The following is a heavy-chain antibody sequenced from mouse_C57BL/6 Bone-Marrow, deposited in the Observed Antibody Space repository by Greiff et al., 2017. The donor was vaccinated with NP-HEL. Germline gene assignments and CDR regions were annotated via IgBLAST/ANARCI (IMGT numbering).Heavy chain of an antibody. V-gene: IGHV1-50*01. CDR1: GYTFTSYW. Sequence: VQLQQPGAELVKPGASVKLSCKASGYTFTSYWMQWVKQRPGQGLEWIGEIDPSDSYTNYNQKFKGKATLTVDTSSSTAYMQLSSLTSEDSAVYYCAREGWLLRYFDVWGTGTTVTVSS. J-gene: IGHJ1*03. D-gene: IGHD2-3*01. CDR2: IDPSDSYT. CDR3: AREGWLLRYFDV.